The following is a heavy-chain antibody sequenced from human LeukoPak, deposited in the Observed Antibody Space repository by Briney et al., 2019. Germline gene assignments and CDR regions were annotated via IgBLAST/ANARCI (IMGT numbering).Heavy chain of an antibody. J-gene: IGHJ5*02. V-gene: IGHV4-59*01. CDR3: ARKRGGYDSSGYYFSWFVP. CDR2: IYYSGST. CDR1: GGSISSYY. Sequence: SETLSLTCTVSGGSISSYYWSWIRQPPVKGLEWIGYIYYSGSTNYNPSLKSRVTISVDTSKNQFSLKLSSVTAADTAVYYCARKRGGYDSSGYYFSWFVPWGQGTLVTVSS. D-gene: IGHD3-22*01.